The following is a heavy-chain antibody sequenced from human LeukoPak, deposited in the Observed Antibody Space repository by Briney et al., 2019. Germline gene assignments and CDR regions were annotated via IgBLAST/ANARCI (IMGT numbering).Heavy chain of an antibody. Sequence: SETLPLTCTVSGGSISSYYWSWIRQPPGKGLEWIGYIYYSGSTNYNPSLKSRVTISVDTSKNQFSLKLSSVTAADTAVYYCAGVAADSWNDFDYWGQGTLVTVSS. CDR1: GGSISSYY. V-gene: IGHV4-59*01. CDR3: AGVAADSWNDFDY. D-gene: IGHD1-1*01. CDR2: IYYSGST. J-gene: IGHJ4*02.